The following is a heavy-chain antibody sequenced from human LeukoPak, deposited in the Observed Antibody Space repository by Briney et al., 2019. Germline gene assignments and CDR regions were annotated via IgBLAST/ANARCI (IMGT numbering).Heavy chain of an antibody. CDR3: ARHPGAGSYGYYYGMDV. CDR2: IYPGDSDT. CDR1: GYRFTSYW. Sequence: GESLQISCKHSGYRFTSYWIGWVRQMPGKGLEWMGIIYPGDSDTRYSPSFQGQVTISADKSISTAYLQWSSLKASDTAMYYCARHPGAGSYGYYYGMDVWGQGTTVTVSS. D-gene: IGHD1-26*01. J-gene: IGHJ6*02. V-gene: IGHV5-51*01.